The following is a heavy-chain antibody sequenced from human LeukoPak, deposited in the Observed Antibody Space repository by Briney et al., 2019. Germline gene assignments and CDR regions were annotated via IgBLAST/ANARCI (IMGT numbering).Heavy chain of an antibody. J-gene: IGHJ4*02. D-gene: IGHD2-2*01. CDR1: GYTFTSYG. V-gene: IGHV1-18*01. Sequence: ASVKVSCKASGYTFTSYGISWVRQAPGQGLEWMGWISAYNGNTNYAQKLQGRVTMTTDTSTSTAYMELRSLSSAATAVYYCARASPIVVVPAALDYWGQGTLVTVSS. CDR3: ARASPIVVVPAALDY. CDR2: ISAYNGNT.